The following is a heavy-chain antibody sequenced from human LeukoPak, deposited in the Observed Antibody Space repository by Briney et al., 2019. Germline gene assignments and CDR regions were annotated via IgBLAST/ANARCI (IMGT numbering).Heavy chain of an antibody. CDR1: GFTFSSYA. CDR3: ARDGQLGLHAFDI. J-gene: IGHJ3*02. Sequence: GRSLSLSCAASGFTFSSYAMHWVRQAPGKGLEWVAVISYDGSNKYYADSVKGRFTISRDNSKNTLYLQMNSLRAEDTAVYYCARDGQLGLHAFDIWGQGTMVTVSS. D-gene: IGHD1-1*01. CDR2: ISYDGSNK. V-gene: IGHV3-30-3*01.